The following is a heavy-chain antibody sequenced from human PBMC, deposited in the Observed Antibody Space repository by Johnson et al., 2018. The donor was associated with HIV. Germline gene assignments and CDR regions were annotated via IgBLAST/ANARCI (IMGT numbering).Heavy chain of an antibody. CDR2: IRSKAYGGRP. CDR1: GFTSGDYS. V-gene: IGHV3-49*04. D-gene: IGHD3-10*01. J-gene: IGHJ3*02. CDR3: SSRPRGSGRPLDI. Sequence: VQLVESGGGLIQPGGSLRLSCLGFGFTSGDYSMNWVRQAPGRGLEWVGFIRSKAYGGRPEYAASVKGRFTISGDESRNIAYLQMDSLKTEDTAVYYCSSRPRGSGRPLDIWGQGTLVTVSS.